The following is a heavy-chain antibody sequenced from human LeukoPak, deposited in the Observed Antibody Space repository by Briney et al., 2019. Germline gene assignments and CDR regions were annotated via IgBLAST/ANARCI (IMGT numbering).Heavy chain of an antibody. Sequence: GGSLRLSCTASGFSISRDSMNWVRQAPGKGLEWVSYINGGSSPIYYADSVRGRFTISRDNAKNSLYLQMNSLRAEDTAVYYCARDSSSGWSDDYWGQGTLVTVSS. D-gene: IGHD6-19*01. CDR2: INGGSSPI. CDR3: ARDSSSGWSDDY. V-gene: IGHV3-48*04. J-gene: IGHJ4*02. CDR1: GFSISRDS.